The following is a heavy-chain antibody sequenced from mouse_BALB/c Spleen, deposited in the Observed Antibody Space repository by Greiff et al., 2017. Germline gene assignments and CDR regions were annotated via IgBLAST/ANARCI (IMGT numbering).Heavy chain of an antibody. CDR1: GFTFSSYA. V-gene: IGHV5-6-5*01. CDR3: ARGDGYYEAY. CDR2: ISSGGST. J-gene: IGHJ3*01. D-gene: IGHD2-3*01. Sequence: EVQVVESGGGLVQPGGSLKLSCAASGFTFSSYAMSWVRQTPEKRLEWVASISSGGSTYYPDSVKGRFTISRDNARNILYLQMSSLRSEDTAMYYCARGDGYYEAYWGQGTLVTVSA.